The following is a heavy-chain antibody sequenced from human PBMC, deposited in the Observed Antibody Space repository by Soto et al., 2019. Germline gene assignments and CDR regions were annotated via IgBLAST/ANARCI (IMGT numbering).Heavy chain of an antibody. V-gene: IGHV3-21*01. CDR1: GFTFSSYS. J-gene: IGHJ6*03. CDR3: ARVRDILTGPQLPLGYYYYMDV. CDR2: ISSSSSHI. Sequence: GGSLRLSCAASGFTFSSYSMNWVRQAPGKGLEWVSSISSSSSHIYYADSVKGRFTISRDNAKNSLYLQMNSLRAEDTAVYYCARVRDILTGPQLPLGYYYYMDVWGKGTTVTVSS. D-gene: IGHD3-9*01.